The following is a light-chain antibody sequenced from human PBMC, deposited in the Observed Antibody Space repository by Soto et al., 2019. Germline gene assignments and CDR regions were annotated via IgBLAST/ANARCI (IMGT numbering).Light chain of an antibody. CDR3: QQSYSTPRT. CDR1: QTINSY. J-gene: IGKJ1*01. CDR2: AAS. Sequence: DIQMTQSPSSLSASVGDRVTITCRASQTINSYLNWYQHKPGKAPKLLIYAASSLQGGVPSRFSGSGSGTDFTLTISTLQPEDFATYYCQQSYSTPRTFGQGTKVDIK. V-gene: IGKV1-39*01.